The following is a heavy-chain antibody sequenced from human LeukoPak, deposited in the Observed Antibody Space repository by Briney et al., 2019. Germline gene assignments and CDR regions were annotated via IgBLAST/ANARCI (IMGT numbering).Heavy chain of an antibody. V-gene: IGHV4-34*01. CDR3: SRAIFQSGYFDY. CDR1: VWSFSDYY. Sequence: SETLSLTCAVYVWSFSDYYWNWIRQPPGKGLEWIGEINHSVSTNYNPSLKRRVTISVDTSQNQFSLKLNSLTAADPAGYYCSRAIFQSGYFDYWGQGTLVTVSS. CDR2: INHSVST. D-gene: IGHD2-15*01. J-gene: IGHJ4*02.